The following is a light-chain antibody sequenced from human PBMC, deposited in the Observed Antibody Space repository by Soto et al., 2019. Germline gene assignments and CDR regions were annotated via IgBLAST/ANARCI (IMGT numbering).Light chain of an antibody. J-gene: IGKJ4*01. CDR2: GAS. V-gene: IGKV3-15*01. CDR3: QQYNKWPPLT. Sequence: EVVMAQSPATLSVSPGERVTLSCRASQSIKNDLAWYQQKVGQGPRLLIYGASTRATGIPARFSGSGSEKEFTLTISSLQSDNSAVYYCQQYNKWPPLTFGGGTKVEIK. CDR1: QSIKND.